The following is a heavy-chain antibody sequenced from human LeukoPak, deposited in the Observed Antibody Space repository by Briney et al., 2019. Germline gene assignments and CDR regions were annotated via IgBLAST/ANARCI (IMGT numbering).Heavy chain of an antibody. CDR2: IFYDGST. Sequence: SSETLSLTCTVSGGSISSSSYFWAWIRQPPGKGLEWIANIFYDGSTYYNPSLKSRVTISVDTSKNQFSLKLSSVTAADTAVYYCARQRLLTGYPNWFDPWGQGTLVTVSS. CDR1: GGSISSSSYF. D-gene: IGHD3-9*01. J-gene: IGHJ5*02. V-gene: IGHV4-39*01. CDR3: ARQRLLTGYPNWFDP.